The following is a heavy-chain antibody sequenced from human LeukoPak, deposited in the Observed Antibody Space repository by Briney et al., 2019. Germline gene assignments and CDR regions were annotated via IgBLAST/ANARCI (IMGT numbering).Heavy chain of an antibody. J-gene: IGHJ5*02. Sequence: APVKVSCKASGYTFTSYYMHWVRQAPGQGLEWMGIINPSGGSTSYAQKFQGRVTMTRDMSTSTVYMELSSLRSEDTAVYYCARGTLTYYDFWSGPSQKFDPWGQGTLVTVSS. V-gene: IGHV1-46*01. D-gene: IGHD3-3*01. CDR1: GYTFTSYY. CDR3: ARGTLTYYDFWSGPSQKFDP. CDR2: INPSGGST.